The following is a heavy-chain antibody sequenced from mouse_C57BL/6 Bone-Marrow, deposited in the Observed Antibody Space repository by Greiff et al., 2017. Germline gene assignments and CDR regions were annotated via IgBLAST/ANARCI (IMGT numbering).Heavy chain of an antibody. CDR1: GYTFTSYW. CDR2: IHPSDSDT. D-gene: IGHD1-1*01. J-gene: IGHJ1*03. V-gene: IGHV1-74*01. CDR3: AIFVTTVVAPAVDV. Sequence: QVQLQQPGAELVKPGASVKVSCKASGYTFTSYWMHWVKQRPGQGLEWIGRIHPSDSDTNYNQKFKGKATLTVDTSSSTAYMQLSSLTSEASAVYYCAIFVTTVVAPAVDVWGTGTTVIVAA.